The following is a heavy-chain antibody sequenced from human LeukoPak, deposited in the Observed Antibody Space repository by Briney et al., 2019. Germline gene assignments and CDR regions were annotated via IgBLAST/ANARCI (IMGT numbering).Heavy chain of an antibody. Sequence: SETLSLTCSVSGGSVSSDSYYWSWIRQPPGKGLEWIGYIYYSGSTNYNPSLKSRVIISIDTSKNQFSLKLSSVTAADTAVYYCARDRGYCSSTSCYDWFDPWGQGTLVTVSS. CDR1: GGSVSSDSYY. CDR3: ARDRGYCSSTSCYDWFDP. D-gene: IGHD2-2*01. J-gene: IGHJ5*02. CDR2: IYYSGST. V-gene: IGHV4-61*01.